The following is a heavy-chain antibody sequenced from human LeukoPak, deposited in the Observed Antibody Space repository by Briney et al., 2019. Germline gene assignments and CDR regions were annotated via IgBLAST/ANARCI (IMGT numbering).Heavy chain of an antibody. V-gene: IGHV4-34*01. Sequence: SETLSLTCAVYGGSFSGYYWSWIRQPPGKGLEWIGEINHSGSTNYNPSLKSRVTISVDTSKNQFSLKLSSVTAADTAVYYCARTRSGWYTGNDYWGQGTLVTVSS. D-gene: IGHD6-19*01. CDR1: GGSFSGYY. J-gene: IGHJ4*02. CDR3: ARTRSGWYTGNDY. CDR2: INHSGST.